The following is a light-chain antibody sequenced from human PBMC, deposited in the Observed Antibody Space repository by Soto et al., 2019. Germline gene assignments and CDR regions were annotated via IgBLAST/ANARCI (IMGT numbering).Light chain of an antibody. J-gene: IGLJ1*01. CDR3: AAWDDSLSGRYV. Sequence: QSVLTQPPSASGTPGQRVTISCSGSSSNIGSNYVYWYQQLPGTAPKLLIYRNNQRPSGVPDRFSGSNSGTSASLAISGLRSEDEADYYCAAWDDSLSGRYVFGTGTKVTVL. CDR1: SSNIGSNY. V-gene: IGLV1-47*01. CDR2: RNN.